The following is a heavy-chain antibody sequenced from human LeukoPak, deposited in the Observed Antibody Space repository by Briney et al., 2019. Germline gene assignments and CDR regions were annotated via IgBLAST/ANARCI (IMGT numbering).Heavy chain of an antibody. J-gene: IGHJ4*02. Sequence: SETLSLTCAVYGGSFSGYYWSWIRQPPGKGLEWIGEINHSGSTNYNPSLKSRVTISVDTSKNQFSLKLSSVTAADTAVYYCARVTKGGSYPIDYWGQGTLVTVSS. CDR3: ARVTKGGSYPIDY. D-gene: IGHD1-26*01. CDR2: INHSGST. CDR1: GGSFSGYY. V-gene: IGHV4-34*01.